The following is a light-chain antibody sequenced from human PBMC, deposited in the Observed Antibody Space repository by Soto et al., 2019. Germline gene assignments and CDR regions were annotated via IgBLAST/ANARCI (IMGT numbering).Light chain of an antibody. V-gene: IGKV1-5*03. CDR3: QQYNSYSRT. CDR2: KAS. J-gene: IGKJ1*01. CDR1: QSVSIW. Sequence: DIQMTQSPSTLSASVGDRVTITCRASQSVSIWLAWYQQKPGKAPKLLIYKASSLESGVPSRFRGSGSGTEFTLTISSLQPDDFATYYCQQYNSYSRTFGQGPKVEVK.